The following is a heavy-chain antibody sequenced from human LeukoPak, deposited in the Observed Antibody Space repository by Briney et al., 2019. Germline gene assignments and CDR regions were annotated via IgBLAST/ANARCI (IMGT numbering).Heavy chain of an antibody. CDR3: ARGVVAAAGQFDY. V-gene: IGHV3-21*01. D-gene: IGHD6-13*01. CDR2: ISSSSSFI. Sequence: PGGSLRLSCAASGFTFSSYAMHWVRQAPGKGLEWVSSISSSSSFIYYADSLKGRFTISRDKAKNSLYLQMSSLRAEDTAVYYCARGVVAAAGQFDYWGQGTLVTVSS. J-gene: IGHJ4*02. CDR1: GFTFSSYA.